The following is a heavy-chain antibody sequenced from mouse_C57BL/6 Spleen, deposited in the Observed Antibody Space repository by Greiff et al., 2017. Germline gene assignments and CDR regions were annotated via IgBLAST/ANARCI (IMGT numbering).Heavy chain of an antibody. V-gene: IGHV6-3*01. Sequence: EVKLMESGGGLVQPGGSMKLSCVASGFTFSNYWMNWVRQSPEKGLEWVAQIRLKSDNYATHYAESVKGRFTISRDDSKSSVYLQMNNLRAEDTGIYYCTGGGYYLFDYWGQGTTLTVSS. J-gene: IGHJ2*01. D-gene: IGHD2-3*01. CDR1: GFTFSNYW. CDR3: TGGGYYLFDY. CDR2: IRLKSDNYAT.